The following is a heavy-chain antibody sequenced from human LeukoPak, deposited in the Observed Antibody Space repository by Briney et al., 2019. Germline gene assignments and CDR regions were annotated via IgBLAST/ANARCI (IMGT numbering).Heavy chain of an antibody. CDR2: ISGYNGNT. CDR1: GYTFASYG. V-gene: IGHV1-18*01. J-gene: IGHJ4*02. D-gene: IGHD3-10*01. Sequence: ASVKVSCKTSGYTFASYGISWVRQAPGQGLEWMGWISGYNGNTHYAQKLQGRVTMTTDTSTSTAYMELRSLRSDDTAVYYCASESYYGSGTFDYWGQGTLVTVSS. CDR3: ASESYYGSGTFDY.